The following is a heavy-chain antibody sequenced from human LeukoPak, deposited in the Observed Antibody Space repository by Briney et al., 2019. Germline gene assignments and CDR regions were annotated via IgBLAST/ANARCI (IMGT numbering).Heavy chain of an antibody. CDR2: IKSDGTYT. V-gene: IGHV3-74*01. CDR1: GFIFSSYW. J-gene: IGHJ6*02. Sequence: GGSLRLSCAASGFIFSSYWMHWVRQAPGKGLVWVSRIKSDGTYTSHADSVKGRFTISRDNAKNTLYLEMNSLRAEDMAVYYCARAAQYGLDVWGQGTTVTVSS. CDR3: ARAAQYGLDV.